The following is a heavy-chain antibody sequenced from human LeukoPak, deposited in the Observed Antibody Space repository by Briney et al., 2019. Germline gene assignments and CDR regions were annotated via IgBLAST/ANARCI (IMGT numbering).Heavy chain of an antibody. Sequence: ASVKVSCTASGYTFTGYYMHWVRPAPGQGLEWMGWINPNSGGTNYAQKFQGRATMTRDTSISTAYMELSRLRSDDTAVYYCAKVTATTFDYWGQGTLVTVSS. CDR2: INPNSGGT. J-gene: IGHJ4*02. CDR3: AKVTATTFDY. D-gene: IGHD2-21*02. V-gene: IGHV1-2*02. CDR1: GYTFTGYY.